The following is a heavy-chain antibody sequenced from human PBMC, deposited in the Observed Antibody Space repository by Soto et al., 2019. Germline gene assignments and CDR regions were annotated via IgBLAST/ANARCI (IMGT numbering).Heavy chain of an antibody. Sequence: SQTLSLTCDISGDSVSSNSAAWNWIRQTPSRGLEWLGRTYYRSKWYINYAVSVKSRITVNPDTSKNQFSLQLNSVTPEDTAVYYCAAEGYYDILTGYYNDDAFDIWGQGTMVTVSS. J-gene: IGHJ3*02. CDR2: TYYRSKWYI. CDR1: GDSVSSNSAA. CDR3: AAEGYYDILTGYYNDDAFDI. D-gene: IGHD3-9*01. V-gene: IGHV6-1*01.